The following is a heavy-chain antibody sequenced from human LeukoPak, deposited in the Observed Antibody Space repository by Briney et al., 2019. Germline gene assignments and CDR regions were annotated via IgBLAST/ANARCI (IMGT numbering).Heavy chain of an antibody. D-gene: IGHD2-2*01. CDR3: ARVRYCSSTSCP. J-gene: IGHJ5*02. Sequence: SETLSLTCTVSGGSISSSGSCWGWIRQPPGKGLEWIGEINHSGSTNYNPSLKSRVTISVDTSKKQFSLKLSSVTAADTAVYYCARVRYCSSTSCPWGQGTLVTVSS. V-gene: IGHV4-39*07. CDR2: INHSGST. CDR1: GGSISSSGSC.